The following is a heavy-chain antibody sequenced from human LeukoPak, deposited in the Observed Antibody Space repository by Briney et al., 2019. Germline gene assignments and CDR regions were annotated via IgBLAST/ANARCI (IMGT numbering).Heavy chain of an antibody. V-gene: IGHV3-74*01. J-gene: IGHJ4*02. CDR1: GFTFSAYW. CDR3: VRGNTAKDY. Sequence: GGSLRLSCGASGFTFSAYWMHWVRQAPGKGLGWVSGIKGGGTNINYADSVKGRFTISRDNSKNTLYLQMNSLRAEDTAVDDCVRGNTAKDYWGQRALVTVSS. D-gene: IGHD4-17*01. CDR2: IKGGGTNI.